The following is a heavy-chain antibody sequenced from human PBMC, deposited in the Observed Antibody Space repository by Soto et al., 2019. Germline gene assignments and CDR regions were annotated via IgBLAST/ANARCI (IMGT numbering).Heavy chain of an antibody. D-gene: IGHD6-19*01. CDR3: ARDAAVPGESDRFDY. CDR1: GDSVTSNVW. V-gene: IGHV4-4*02. CDR2: AYHNGLT. Sequence: ASETLSLTCAVSGDSVTSNVWWSWVRQSPGKGLEWIGEAYHNGLTDYNPSLKSRVTMSVDTSKNEFSLKLTSLTAADTAIYYCARDAAVPGESDRFDYWGQGTLVTVSS. J-gene: IGHJ4*02.